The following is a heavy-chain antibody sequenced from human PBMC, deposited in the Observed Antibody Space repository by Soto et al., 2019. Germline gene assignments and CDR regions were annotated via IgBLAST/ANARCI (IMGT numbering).Heavy chain of an antibody. Sequence: PSETLSLTCTVSGGSISSSSYYWGWIRQPPGKGLEWIGSIYYSGYTYYNPSLKSRVTISVDTSKNQFSLKLSSVTAADTAVYYCARASTVTTRGSRNNWFDPWGQGTLVTVSS. V-gene: IGHV4-39*01. D-gene: IGHD4-17*01. CDR2: IYYSGYT. CDR1: GGSISSSSYY. J-gene: IGHJ5*02. CDR3: ARASTVTTRGSRNNWFDP.